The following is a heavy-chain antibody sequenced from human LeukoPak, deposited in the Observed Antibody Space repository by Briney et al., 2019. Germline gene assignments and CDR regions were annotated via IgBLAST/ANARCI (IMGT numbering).Heavy chain of an antibody. V-gene: IGHV1-69*05. Sequence: SVKVSCKASGGTFSSYAISWVRQAPGQGLEWMGGIIPIFGTANYAQKFQGRVTITTDESTSTAYMELSSLRSEDTAVYYCARGAVVVPAANTPDGFDYWGQGTLVTVSS. CDR1: GGTFSSYA. CDR3: ARGAVVVPAANTPDGFDY. D-gene: IGHD2-2*01. J-gene: IGHJ4*02. CDR2: IIPIFGTA.